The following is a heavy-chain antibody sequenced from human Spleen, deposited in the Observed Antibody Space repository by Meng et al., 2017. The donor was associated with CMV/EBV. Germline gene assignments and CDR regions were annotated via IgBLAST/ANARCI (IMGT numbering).Heavy chain of an antibody. J-gene: IGHJ5*02. V-gene: IGHV1-69*10. CDR1: GGNFSNYA. D-gene: IGHD2/OR15-2a*01. Sequence: SGGNFSNYAITWVRQAPGQGLEWLGGIIPVRGIANYPQRFQGRVTITADKSTTTAYMELSSLRSEDTAVYYCARGIYQIFWDWFDPWGQGTLVTVSS. CDR2: IIPVRGIA. CDR3: ARGIYQIFWDWFDP.